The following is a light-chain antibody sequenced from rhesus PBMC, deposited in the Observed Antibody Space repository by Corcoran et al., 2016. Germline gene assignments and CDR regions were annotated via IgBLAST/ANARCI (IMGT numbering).Light chain of an antibody. CDR2: RAS. V-gene: IGKV1-69*01. J-gene: IGKJ2*01. CDR3: QQHDNSPYS. Sequence: DIQMTQSPSSLSASVGDRVTITCRASQGISNWLAWYQQKPGKAPKILIYRASNLETGVPSRFRGSGSWTDVTRTISSLQPEDIATYYCQQHDNSPYSFGQGTKVEIK. CDR1: QGISNW.